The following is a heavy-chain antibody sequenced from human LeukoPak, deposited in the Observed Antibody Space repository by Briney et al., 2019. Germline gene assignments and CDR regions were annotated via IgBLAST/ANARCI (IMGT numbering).Heavy chain of an antibody. CDR2: INSDGSST. V-gene: IGHV3-74*01. CDR1: GFTFSSYW. J-gene: IGHJ5*02. Sequence: GGSLRLSCAASGFTFSSYWMHWVRQAPGKGLVWVSRINSDGSSTSYADSVKGRFTISRDNAKNTLYLQMNSLRAEDTAVYYCASVSRPGSGPALNWFDPWGQGTLVTVSS. D-gene: IGHD1-14*01. CDR3: ASVSRPGSGPALNWFDP.